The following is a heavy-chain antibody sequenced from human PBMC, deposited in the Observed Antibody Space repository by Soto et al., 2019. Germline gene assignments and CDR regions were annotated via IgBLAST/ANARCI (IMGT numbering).Heavy chain of an antibody. CDR3: GRPGYYDSSGYKRGNAFDI. Sequence: QVQLVQSGAEVKKPGASVKVSCKASGYTFTSYGIIWVRQAPGQGLEWMGWISAYNGNTNYAQKLQGRVTMTTDTSTSTAYMELRSLRSDDTAVYYCGRPGYYDSSGYKRGNAFDIWGQGTMVTVSS. J-gene: IGHJ3*02. V-gene: IGHV1-18*01. D-gene: IGHD3-22*01. CDR2: ISAYNGNT. CDR1: GYTFTSYG.